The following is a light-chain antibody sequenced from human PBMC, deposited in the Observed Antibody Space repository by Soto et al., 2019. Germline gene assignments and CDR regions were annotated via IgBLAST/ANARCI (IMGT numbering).Light chain of an antibody. J-gene: IGKJ4*01. V-gene: IGKV4-1*01. CDR1: QTVLYRSNNMHY. Sequence: DIVMTQSPDSLAVSLGERATINGKSSQTVLYRSNNMHYLSWYQQKPGQPPTSLIYWASTRESGVPDRFSGGGSGTAFTLTISSLQAEDVAVYYCQQYYSSPRTFGGGTKVEIK. CDR3: QQYYSSPRT. CDR2: WAS.